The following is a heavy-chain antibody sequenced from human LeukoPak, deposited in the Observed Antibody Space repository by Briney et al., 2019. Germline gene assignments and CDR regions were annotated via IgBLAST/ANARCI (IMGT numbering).Heavy chain of an antibody. CDR1: GGSISSYY. CDR3: ARDTPTGYSSGWYENYGMDV. J-gene: IGHJ6*02. V-gene: IGHV4-59*01. Sequence: PSETLSLTCTVSGGSISSYYWSWIRQPPGKGLEWIGYIYYSGGTNYNPSLKSRVTISVDTSKNQFSLKLSSVTAADTAVYYCARDTPTGYSSGWYENYGMDVWGQGTTVTVSS. CDR2: IYYSGGT. D-gene: IGHD6-19*01.